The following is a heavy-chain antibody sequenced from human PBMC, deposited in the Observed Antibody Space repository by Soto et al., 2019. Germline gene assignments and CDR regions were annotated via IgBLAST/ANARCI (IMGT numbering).Heavy chain of an antibody. V-gene: IGHV3-74*01. Sequence: EVQLVESGGGLVQPGGSLRLSCAASGFTFSSYWMHWVRQAPGKGLVWVSRINSDGSSTSYADSVKGRFNISRDNAKNTLYLQMNSLRAEDTAVYYCARYEGLLWFGESLGYGMDVWGQGTTVTVSS. CDR2: INSDGSST. J-gene: IGHJ6*02. CDR1: GFTFSSYW. D-gene: IGHD3-10*01. CDR3: ARYEGLLWFGESLGYGMDV.